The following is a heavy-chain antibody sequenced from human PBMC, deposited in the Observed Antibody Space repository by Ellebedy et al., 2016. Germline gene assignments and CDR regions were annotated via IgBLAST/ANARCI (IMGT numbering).Heavy chain of an antibody. D-gene: IGHD3-22*01. Sequence: SVKVSXXASGGTFSSYAISWVRQAPGQGLEWMGGIIPIFGTANYAQKFQGRVTITADESTSTAYMELSSLRSEDTAVYYCASQNYYDSSGYLGDYWGQGTLVTVSS. CDR2: IIPIFGTA. CDR3: ASQNYYDSSGYLGDY. CDR1: GGTFSSYA. J-gene: IGHJ4*02. V-gene: IGHV1-69*13.